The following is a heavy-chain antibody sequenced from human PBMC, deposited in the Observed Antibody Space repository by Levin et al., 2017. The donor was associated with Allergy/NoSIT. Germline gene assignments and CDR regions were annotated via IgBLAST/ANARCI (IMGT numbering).Heavy chain of an antibody. CDR3: AKGSGGSRDSPMDV. J-gene: IGHJ6*04. CDR2: ISDSGGST. CDR1: GFTFSSYA. Sequence: LSLTCAASGFTFSSYAMSWVRQAPGKGLEWVSVISDSGGSTGYTDSVKGRFTISRDNSKNTLYLQMNSLRVEDTAVYYCAKGSGGSRDSPMDVWGKGTAVTVSS. D-gene: IGHD2-15*01. V-gene: IGHV3-23*01.